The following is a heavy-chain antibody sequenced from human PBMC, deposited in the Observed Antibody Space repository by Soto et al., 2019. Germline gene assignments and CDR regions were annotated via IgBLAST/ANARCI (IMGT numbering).Heavy chain of an antibody. CDR3: ARDGSYGSFDY. J-gene: IGHJ4*02. CDR1: GGSISSGGYY. D-gene: IGHD5-18*01. V-gene: IGHV4-31*03. Sequence: SETLSLTCTVSGGSISSGGYYWSWLRQHPGKGLEWIGYIYYSGSTYYNPSLKSRVTISVDTSKNQFSLKLSSVTAADTAVYYCARDGSYGSFDYWGQGTLVTVSS. CDR2: IYYSGST.